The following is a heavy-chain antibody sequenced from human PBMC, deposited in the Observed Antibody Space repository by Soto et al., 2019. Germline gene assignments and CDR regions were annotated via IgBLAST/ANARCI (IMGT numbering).Heavy chain of an antibody. CDR2: IYHSGST. Sequence: QLQLQESGSGLVKPSQTLSLTCAVSGGSISSGGYSWSWIRQPPGKGLEWIGYIYHSGSTYYNPSLMSRVAISGDRSKNQVSLKLSSVTAADTAVYYCAAGGGLPRYYWGQGTLVTVSS. CDR1: GGSISSGGYS. J-gene: IGHJ4*02. CDR3: AAGGGLPRYY. V-gene: IGHV4-30-2*01. D-gene: IGHD5-12*01.